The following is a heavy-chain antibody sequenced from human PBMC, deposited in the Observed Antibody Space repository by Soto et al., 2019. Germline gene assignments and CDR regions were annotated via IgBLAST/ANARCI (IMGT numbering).Heavy chain of an antibody. Sequence: QVQLQQWGAGLLKPSETLSLTCAVYGGSFSGYYWCWIRMPPGKGLEWIGEINHSGSTNYNPYLKSRVTISVDTSKNQFSVKLRAVTAADTAVYYCASTIFGVVTSGLVVLGKGTTVTVSS. CDR3: ASTIFGVVTSGLVV. J-gene: IGHJ6*04. V-gene: IGHV4-34*01. CDR2: INHSGST. D-gene: IGHD3-3*01. CDR1: GGSFSGYY.